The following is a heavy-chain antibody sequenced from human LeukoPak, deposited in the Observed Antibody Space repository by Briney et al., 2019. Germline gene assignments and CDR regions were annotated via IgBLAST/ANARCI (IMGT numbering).Heavy chain of an antibody. V-gene: IGHV4-39*01. CDR1: GGSINSNSFY. Sequence: SETLSLICAVSGGSINSNSFYWAWVRQPPGKGLEWIGSIYYSGRTFYNPSHKSRGTISVDTSKNQFYLRLSSVTAADTAVYYCAPQQGRNLGNYFDYWGHGTLVTVSS. J-gene: IGHJ4*01. CDR2: IYYSGRT. CDR3: APQQGRNLGNYFDY. D-gene: IGHD7-27*01.